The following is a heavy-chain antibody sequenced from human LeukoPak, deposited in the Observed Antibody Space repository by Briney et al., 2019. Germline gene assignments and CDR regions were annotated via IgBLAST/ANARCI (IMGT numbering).Heavy chain of an antibody. CDR2: IRYDGSNK. CDR3: ARARGASYYHYYYYMDV. Sequence: GGSLRLSCAASGFTFSSNYMCWVRQAPGKGLEWVAFIRYDGSNKYYADSVKGRFTISRDNSKNTLYLQMNSLRAEDTAVYYCARARGASYYHYYYYMDVWGKGTTVTVSS. CDR1: GFTFSSNY. J-gene: IGHJ6*03. D-gene: IGHD3-10*01. V-gene: IGHV3-30*02.